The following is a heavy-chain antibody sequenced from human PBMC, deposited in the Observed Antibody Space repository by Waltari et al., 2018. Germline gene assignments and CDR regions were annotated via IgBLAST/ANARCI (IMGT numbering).Heavy chain of an antibody. V-gene: IGHV1-69-2*01. CDR2: VDPEDGET. CDR3: ATSGSSGYYYGGDYYYYMDV. Sequence: EVQLVQSGAEVKKPGATVKISCKASGYTFTDYYMHWVQQAPGKGLEWMGRVDPEDGETIYAEKFQGRVTITADTSTDTAYMELSSLRSEDTAVYYCATSGSSGYYYGGDYYYYMDVWGKGTTVTVSS. D-gene: IGHD3-22*01. CDR1: GYTFTDYY. J-gene: IGHJ6*03.